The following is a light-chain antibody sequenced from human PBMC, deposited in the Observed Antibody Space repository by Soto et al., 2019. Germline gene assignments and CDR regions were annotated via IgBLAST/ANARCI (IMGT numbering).Light chain of an antibody. CDR1: QSVRSK. CDR2: DAS. Sequence: EIVMTQSPATLSVSPGERATLSCRASQSVRSKLASYQQKPGHAPSLLIYDASTRAPGVPARFSGSGSGTELTTTISSLQSEYFAVYSGQHYNNWPAFGQGTKVEIK. J-gene: IGKJ1*01. CDR3: QHYNNWPA. V-gene: IGKV3-15*01.